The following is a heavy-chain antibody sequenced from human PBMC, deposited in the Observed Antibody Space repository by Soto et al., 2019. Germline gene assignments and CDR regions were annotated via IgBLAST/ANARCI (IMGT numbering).Heavy chain of an antibody. J-gene: IGHJ4*02. CDR3: AKEGGGRYCSSTSCPDY. Sequence: EVQLLESGGGLVQPGGSLRLSCAASGFTFSSYAMSWVRQAPGKGLEWVSAISGSGASTYYADSVKGRFTISRDNSKNTLYLKMNSLRADDTAVYYCAKEGGGRYCSSTSCPDYWGQGTLVTVSS. D-gene: IGHD2-2*01. V-gene: IGHV3-23*01. CDR1: GFTFSSYA. CDR2: ISGSGAST.